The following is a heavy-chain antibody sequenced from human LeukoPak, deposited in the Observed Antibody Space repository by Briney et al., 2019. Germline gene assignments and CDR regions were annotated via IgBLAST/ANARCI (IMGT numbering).Heavy chain of an antibody. D-gene: IGHD3-3*01. Sequence: SETLSLTCTVSGGSISSSSYYWGWIRQPPGKGLEWIGSIYYSGSTYYNPSLKSRVTISVDTSKNQFSLKLSSVTAADTAVYYCARDRAYDFWSGYWGDDAFDIWGQGTMVTVSS. J-gene: IGHJ3*02. CDR2: IYYSGST. CDR1: GGSISSSSYY. CDR3: ARDRAYDFWSGYWGDDAFDI. V-gene: IGHV4-39*07.